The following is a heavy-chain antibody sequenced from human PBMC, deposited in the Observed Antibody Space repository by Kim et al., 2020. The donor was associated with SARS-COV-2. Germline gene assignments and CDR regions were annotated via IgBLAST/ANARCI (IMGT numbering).Heavy chain of an antibody. CDR2: IYYSGST. V-gene: IGHV4-39*01. CDR1: GGSISSSSYY. D-gene: IGHD6-19*01. J-gene: IGHJ4*02. CDR3: ATQRFSSGWFDY. Sequence: SETLSLTCTVSGGSISSSSYYWGWIRQPPGKGLEWIGSIYYSGSTYYNPSLKSRVTISVDTSKNQFSLKLSSVTAADTAVYYCATQRFSSGWFDYWGQGT.